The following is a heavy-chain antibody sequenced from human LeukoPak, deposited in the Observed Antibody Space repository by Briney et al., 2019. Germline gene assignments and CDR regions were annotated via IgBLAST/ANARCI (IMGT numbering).Heavy chain of an antibody. J-gene: IGHJ4*02. CDR3: ARPSYVSGSFFDY. D-gene: IGHD3-10*01. Sequence: GGSLRLSCSASGFIFTSYWMGWVHQAPGKGLEWVANINRDGSEKYYADSVKGRFTISRDNAKNSLYLEMNSLRAEDTAVYYCARPSYVSGSFFDYWGQGTLVTVSS. CDR1: GFIFTSYW. V-gene: IGHV3-7*05. CDR2: INRDGSEK.